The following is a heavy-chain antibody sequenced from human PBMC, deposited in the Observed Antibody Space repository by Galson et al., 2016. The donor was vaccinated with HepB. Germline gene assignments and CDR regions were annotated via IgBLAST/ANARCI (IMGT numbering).Heavy chain of an antibody. CDR2: INSNGDTT. J-gene: IGHJ6*03. D-gene: IGHD3-3*01. V-gene: IGHV3-64*01. CDR1: GFTFSTYT. CDR3: VRGGARGDFWSGDLYYYYMDV. Sequence: SLRLSCAASGFTFSTYTFHWVRQVPGKGPQYLSAINSNGDTTFYANSVKGRFTVSRDNSKKTLYLRMGSLRPEDMAIYYCVRGGARGDFWSGDLYYYYMDVWGKGTTVIVSS.